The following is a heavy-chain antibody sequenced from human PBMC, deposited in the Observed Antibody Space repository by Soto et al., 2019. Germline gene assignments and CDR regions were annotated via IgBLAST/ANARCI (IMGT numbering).Heavy chain of an antibody. CDR1: GYTFTSYG. Sequence: ASVKVSCKASGYTFTSYGISWVRQAPGQGLEWMGWINAGNGNTKYSQKFQGRVTITRDTSASTAYMELSSLRSEDTAVYYCARARSESSGYYYPGTFDIWGQGTMVTVS. D-gene: IGHD3-22*01. CDR2: INAGNGNT. J-gene: IGHJ3*02. V-gene: IGHV1-3*01. CDR3: ARARSESSGYYYPGTFDI.